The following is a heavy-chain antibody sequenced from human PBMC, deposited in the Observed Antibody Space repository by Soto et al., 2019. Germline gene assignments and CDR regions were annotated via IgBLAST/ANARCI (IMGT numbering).Heavy chain of an antibody. CDR2: INHSGST. J-gene: IGHJ3*02. D-gene: IGHD6-13*01. CDR3: ARGCSSWYYYTKDAFDI. V-gene: IGHV4-34*01. CDR1: GGSFSGYY. Sequence: PSETLSLTCAVYGGSFSGYYWSWIRQPPGKGLEWIGEINHSGSTNYNPSLKSRVTISVDTSKNQFSLKLSSVTAADTAVYYCARGCSSWYYYTKDAFDIWGQGTMVTVSS.